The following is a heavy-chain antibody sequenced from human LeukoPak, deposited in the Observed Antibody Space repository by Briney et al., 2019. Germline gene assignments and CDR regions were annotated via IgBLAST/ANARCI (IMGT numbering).Heavy chain of an antibody. J-gene: IGHJ4*02. Sequence: GGSLRLSCAASGFTFSSYAMHWVRQAPGKGLEYVSAIRSNGGSTYYANSVKGRFTISRDNSKNTLYLQMGSLRAEDMAVYYCTRPVELQRCFDSWGPGTLVIVSS. CDR1: GFTFSSYA. V-gene: IGHV3-64*01. CDR2: IRSNGGST. CDR3: TRPVELQRCFDS. D-gene: IGHD6-25*01.